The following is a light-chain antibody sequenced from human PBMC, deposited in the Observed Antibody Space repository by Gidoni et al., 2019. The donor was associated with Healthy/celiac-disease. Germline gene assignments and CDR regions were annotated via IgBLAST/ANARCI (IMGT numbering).Light chain of an antibody. CDR1: QSISSY. CDR3: QQSYSTT. V-gene: IGKV1-39*01. CDR2: AAS. Sequence: DIQMTQSPSSLSASVGDRVTITCRASQSISSYLNWYQQKPGKAPKLLIYAASSLQSGVPSRCSGSGAGTDFTRTISSLQPEDFATYYCQQSYSTTFGQGTRLEIK. J-gene: IGKJ5*01.